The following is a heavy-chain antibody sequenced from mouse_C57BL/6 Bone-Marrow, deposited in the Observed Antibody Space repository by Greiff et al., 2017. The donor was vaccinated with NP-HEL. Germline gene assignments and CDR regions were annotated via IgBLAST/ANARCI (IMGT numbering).Heavy chain of an antibody. D-gene: IGHD1-1*01. CDR1: GFTFSSYG. CDR2: ISSGGSYT. V-gene: IGHV5-6*01. CDR3: ARRAFTKFLYAMDY. J-gene: IGHJ4*01. Sequence: EVQVVESGGDLVKPGGSLKLSCAASGFTFSSYGMSWVRQTPDKRLEWVATISSGGSYTYYPDSVKGRFTISRDNDKNTLYLQRSSLKSEDTAMYYCARRAFTKFLYAMDYWGQGTSVTVSS.